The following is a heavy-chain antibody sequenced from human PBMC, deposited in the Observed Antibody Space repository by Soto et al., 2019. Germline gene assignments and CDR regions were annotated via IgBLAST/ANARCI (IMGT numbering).Heavy chain of an antibody. CDR3: ARDQGMRQLWLGMDV. D-gene: IGHD5-18*01. CDR2: IWYDGSNK. Sequence: QVQLVESGGGVVQPGRSLRLSCAASGFTFSSYGMHWVRQAPGKGLEWVAVIWYDGSNKYYADSVKGRFTISRDNSKNTLYLQMNSLRAEDTAVYYCARDQGMRQLWLGMDVWGQGTTVTVSS. CDR1: GFTFSSYG. V-gene: IGHV3-33*01. J-gene: IGHJ6*02.